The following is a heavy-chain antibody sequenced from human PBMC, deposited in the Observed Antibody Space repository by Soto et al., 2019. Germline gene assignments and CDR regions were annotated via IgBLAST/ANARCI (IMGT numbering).Heavy chain of an antibody. J-gene: IGHJ6*02. CDR3: ACGITLGMDV. CDR1: GGSISSGGYY. V-gene: IGHV4-31*03. D-gene: IGHD3-10*01. Sequence: QVQLQESGPGLVKPSQTLSLTCTVSGGSISSGGYYWSWIRQHPGKGLEWIGYIYYSGSTYYNPSLKRRGTLSLDTPNNQFSLRLSSVTASYTAVDYCACGITLGMDVWGQGTTVTVSS. CDR2: IYYSGST.